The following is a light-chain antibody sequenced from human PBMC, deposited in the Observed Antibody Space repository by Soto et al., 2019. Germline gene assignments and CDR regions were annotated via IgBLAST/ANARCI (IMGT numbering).Light chain of an antibody. Sequence: EIVLTQSPGSLSLSLGERATLSCRASRGVSSGYLAWYQQKPGQDPRLLIFGASIRATGIPDRFSGSGSGTDSTPSISILEPEDFAVYFCQQYGSSPTFGGGTKVEIK. CDR2: GAS. V-gene: IGKV3-20*01. CDR1: RGVSSGY. J-gene: IGKJ4*01. CDR3: QQYGSSPT.